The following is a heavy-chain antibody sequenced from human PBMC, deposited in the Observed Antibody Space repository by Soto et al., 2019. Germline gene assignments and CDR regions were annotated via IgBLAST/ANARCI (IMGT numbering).Heavy chain of an antibody. CDR1: GGSISSGGYY. Sequence: SETLSLTCTVSGGSISSGGYYWSWIRQHPGKGLEWIGYIYYSGSTYYNPSLKSRVTISVDTSKNQFSLKLSSVTAADTAVYYCARFKAAGTSPQLLSHTPYWGQGTLVTVSS. CDR2: IYYSGST. V-gene: IGHV4-31*03. J-gene: IGHJ4*02. CDR3: ARFKAAGTSPQLLSHTPY. D-gene: IGHD6-13*01.